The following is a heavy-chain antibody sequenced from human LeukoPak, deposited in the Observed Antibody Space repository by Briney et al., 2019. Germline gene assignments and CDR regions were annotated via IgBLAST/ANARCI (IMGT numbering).Heavy chain of an antibody. CDR1: GFTFSSYW. V-gene: IGHV3-7*01. CDR2: IRQDESEK. J-gene: IGHJ4*02. CDR3: ARDRVLFGYFDY. D-gene: IGHD2-15*01. Sequence: GGSLRLSCTVSGFTFSSYWMTWVRQAPGKGLEWVANIRQDESEKYYADSVKGRFTISRDNSKNTLYLQMNSLRAEDTAVYYCARDRVLFGYFDYWGQGTLVTVSS.